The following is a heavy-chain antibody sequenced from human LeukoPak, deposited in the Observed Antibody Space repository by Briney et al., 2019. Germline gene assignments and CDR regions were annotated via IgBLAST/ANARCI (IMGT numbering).Heavy chain of an antibody. Sequence: GGSLRLSCAASGFTFSSYGMHWVRQAPGKGLEWVAFIRYDGSNKYYADSVKGRFTISRDNSKNTLYLQMNSLRAEDTAVYYCAKESLWFGELLSVRSDAFDIWGQGTMVTVSS. CDR3: AKESLWFGELLSVRSDAFDI. J-gene: IGHJ3*02. CDR1: GFTFSSYG. CDR2: IRYDGSNK. V-gene: IGHV3-30*02. D-gene: IGHD3-10*01.